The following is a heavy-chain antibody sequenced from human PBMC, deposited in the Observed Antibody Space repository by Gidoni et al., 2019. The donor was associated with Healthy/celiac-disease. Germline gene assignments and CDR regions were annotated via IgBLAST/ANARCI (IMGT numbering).Heavy chain of an antibody. Sequence: QVTLRESGPALVQPTQNLTLTCTFSGFLISISGMCVRWFRQPPGKALEWLALFDWDDDKYYSTSLKSRLTISKDTSKYQVVLTMTNMDPVDTATYYCARIPISPYGDSHFDYWGQGTLVTVSS. D-gene: IGHD4-17*01. CDR3: ARIPISPYGDSHFDY. J-gene: IGHJ4*02. CDR2: FDWDDDK. V-gene: IGHV2-70*01. CDR1: GFLISISGMC.